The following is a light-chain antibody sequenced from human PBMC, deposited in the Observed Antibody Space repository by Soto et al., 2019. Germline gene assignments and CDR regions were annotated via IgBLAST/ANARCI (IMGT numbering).Light chain of an antibody. J-gene: IGKJ1*01. V-gene: IGKV1-17*01. CDR1: LDIGND. Sequence: DIQVTHSPSSLSASIVYRVSITCRASLDIGNDLDWYQQKPGKAPKRLLYHTSTLQSGVPSRFSGAGSGAEFTLTINGLQSEDFATYFCLQHKSYPWTFGQGTKVDI. CDR2: HTS. CDR3: LQHKSYPWT.